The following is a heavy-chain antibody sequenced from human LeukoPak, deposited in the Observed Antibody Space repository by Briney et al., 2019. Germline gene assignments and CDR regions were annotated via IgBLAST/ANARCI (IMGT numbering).Heavy chain of an antibody. D-gene: IGHD2-8*02. CDR1: GGSISSYY. J-gene: IGHJ4*02. CDR2: ISYSGST. CDR3: AGHHPRNTVHF. V-gene: IGHV4-59*08. Sequence: SQTLSLTCTVSGGSISSYYWSWIRQPPGKGLEWIGYISYSGSTNYNPSLKSRVTISLDTSKDQFSLKLSSVTAADTAVYYCAGHHPRNTVHFWGQGTLVTVSS.